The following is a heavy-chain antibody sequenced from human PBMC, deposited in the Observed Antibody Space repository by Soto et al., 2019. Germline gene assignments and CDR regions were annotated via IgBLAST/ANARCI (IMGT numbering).Heavy chain of an antibody. D-gene: IGHD4-17*01. V-gene: IGHV3-30-3*01. CDR1: GFTFSSYA. Sequence: QVQLVESGGGVVQPGRPLRLSCAASGFTFSSYAMHCVRQAPGKGLEWVALISYDGSNKYYADSVKGRFTISRDNSKNTLYLQMNSLRTEDTAVYYCARGGLGTVITPENYWGQGTLVTVSS. CDR3: ARGGLGTVITPENY. CDR2: ISYDGSNK. J-gene: IGHJ4*02.